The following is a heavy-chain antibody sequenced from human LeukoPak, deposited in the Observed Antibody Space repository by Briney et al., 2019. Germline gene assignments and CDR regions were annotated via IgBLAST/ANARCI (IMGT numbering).Heavy chain of an antibody. J-gene: IGHJ3*02. CDR2: GYYSGSR. CDR3: ARLTYYGSYLDI. CDR1: GGSISSSNDY. V-gene: IGHV4-39*01. Sequence: SETLSLTCTVSGGSISSSNDYWVWIRQPPGKGLEWIGSGYYSGSRYYNASLKSRVTISVDTSKNQFSLKLSSVTATDTAVYYCARLTYYGSYLDIWGQGTMVTVSS. D-gene: IGHD1-26*01.